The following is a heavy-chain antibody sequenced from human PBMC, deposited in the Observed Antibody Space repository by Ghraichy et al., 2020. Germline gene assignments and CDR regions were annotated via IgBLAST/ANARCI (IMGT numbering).Heavy chain of an antibody. V-gene: IGHV4-59*01. CDR1: GGSISSYY. CDR2: IYYSGST. Sequence: SQTLSLTCTVSGGSISSYYWSWIRQPPGKGLEWIGYIYYSGSTNYNPSLKSRVTISVDTSKNQFSLKLSSVTAADTAVYYCARTYDFWSGLYYYYYMDVWGKGTTVTVSS. D-gene: IGHD3-3*01. CDR3: ARTYDFWSGLYYYYYMDV. J-gene: IGHJ6*03.